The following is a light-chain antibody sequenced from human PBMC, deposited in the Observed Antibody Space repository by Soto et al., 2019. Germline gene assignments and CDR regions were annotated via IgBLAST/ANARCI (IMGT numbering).Light chain of an antibody. CDR2: EVN. V-gene: IGLV2-8*01. CDR1: SSDVGGYNY. J-gene: IGLJ1*01. Sequence: QSALTQPPSASGSPGQSVAISCTGTSSDVGGYNYVSWYQQHPGKAPKLMIYEVNKRPSGVPDRFSGSKSGNTASLTVSGLQAGDEADYYCSSYAGRSNVFGTGTKVTVL. CDR3: SSYAGRSNV.